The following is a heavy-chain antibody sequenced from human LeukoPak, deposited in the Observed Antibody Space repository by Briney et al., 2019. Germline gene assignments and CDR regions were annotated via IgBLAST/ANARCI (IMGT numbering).Heavy chain of an antibody. CDR2: ISGSGGST. D-gene: IGHD3-22*01. J-gene: IGHJ4*02. CDR1: GFTFSSYA. Sequence: GGSLRFSCAASGFTFSSYAMSWVRQAPGKGLEWVSAISGSGGSTYYADSVKGRFTISRDNSKNTLYLQMNSLRAEDTAVYYCAKDRSYDSSGYSIDYWGQGTLVTVSS. CDR3: AKDRSYDSSGYSIDY. V-gene: IGHV3-23*01.